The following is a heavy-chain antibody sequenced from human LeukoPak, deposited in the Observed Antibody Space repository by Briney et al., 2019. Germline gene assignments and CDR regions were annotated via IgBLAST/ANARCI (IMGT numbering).Heavy chain of an antibody. CDR1: GFTFNNYK. V-gene: IGHV3-72*01. CDR2: IRNKPNSYTT. J-gene: IGHJ3*01. CDR3: VGGRSGSVFDF. D-gene: IGHD3-10*01. Sequence: GGSLRLSCAASGFTFNNYKMNWVRQAPGKGLEWVARIRNKPNSYTTEYAASVKGRFTISRDDSKNSLYLQMNSLKTEDTAVFYCVGGRSGSVFDFWGQGTMVTVSS.